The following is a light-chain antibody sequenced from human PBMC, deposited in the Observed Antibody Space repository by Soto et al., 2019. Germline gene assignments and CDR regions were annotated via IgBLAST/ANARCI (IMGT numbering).Light chain of an antibody. CDR3: QQYDTYWT. V-gene: IGKV1-5*03. CDR1: QSLHNS. CDR2: KES. Sequence: DIQMTQSPSTLSASVGDRVTITCRASQSLHNSLAWYQQKPGKDPILLIYKESSLQSGVPSRFSGSGSGTEFTLTISSLQPDDFATYYCQQYDTYWTFGQGTKVDIK. J-gene: IGKJ1*01.